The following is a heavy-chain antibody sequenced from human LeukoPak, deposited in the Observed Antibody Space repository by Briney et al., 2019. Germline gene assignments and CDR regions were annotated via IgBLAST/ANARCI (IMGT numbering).Heavy chain of an antibody. CDR2: IFTSGST. D-gene: IGHD1-26*01. CDR1: GGSISSENSF. V-gene: IGHV4-61*02. CDR3: ASLLLQAGDAY. Sequence: SETLSLTCTVSGGSISSENSFWSWIRQPAGKGLEWIGRIFTSGSTHYNPSLNSRVTISLDTSTNQFSLKLSSVTAADTAVYYCASLLLQAGDAYWGQGTLVTVSS. J-gene: IGHJ4*02.